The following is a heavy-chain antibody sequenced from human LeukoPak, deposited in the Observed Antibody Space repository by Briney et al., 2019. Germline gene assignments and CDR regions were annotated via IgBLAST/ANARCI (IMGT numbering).Heavy chain of an antibody. CDR3: ARSVGRGCNGDTCYTNWFDA. Sequence: PSETLSLTCTVSGYSISSGYYWGWIRQPPGKGLEWIGTIYHSGSTYYNPSLKSRVTISVDTSKNQFSLKLTSVTAADTAVYYCARSVGRGCNGDTCYTNWFDAWGQGTLVTVSS. D-gene: IGHD2-15*01. J-gene: IGHJ5*02. CDR2: IYHSGST. V-gene: IGHV4-38-2*02. CDR1: GYSISSGYY.